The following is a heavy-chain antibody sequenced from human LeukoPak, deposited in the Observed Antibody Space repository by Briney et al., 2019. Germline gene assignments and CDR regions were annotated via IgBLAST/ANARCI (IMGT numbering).Heavy chain of an antibody. CDR2: INHSGST. D-gene: IGHD4-17*01. CDR1: GGSFSSNY. V-gene: IGHV4-34*01. Sequence: SETLSLTCTVSGGSFSSNYWSWIRQPPGKGLEWIGEINHSGSTNYNPSLKSRVTISVDTSKNQFSLKLSSVTAADTAVYYCARGLDYGDYLFNYYYYYGMDVWGQGTTVTVSS. J-gene: IGHJ6*02. CDR3: ARGLDYGDYLFNYYYYYGMDV.